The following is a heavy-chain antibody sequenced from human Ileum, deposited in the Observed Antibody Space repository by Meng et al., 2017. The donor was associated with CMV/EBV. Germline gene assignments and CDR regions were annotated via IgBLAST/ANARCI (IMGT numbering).Heavy chain of an antibody. Sequence: GGSLRLSCAASGFTFSSYSMNWVRQAPGKGLEWVSSISSSSSYIYYADSVKGRFTISRDNAKNSLYLQMNSLRAEDTAVYYCAREGYWSSGSCYSGMDVWGQGTTVT. CDR2: ISSSSSYI. D-gene: IGHD2-15*01. J-gene: IGHJ6*01. CDR3: AREGYWSSGSCYSGMDV. V-gene: IGHV3-21*01. CDR1: GFTFSSYS.